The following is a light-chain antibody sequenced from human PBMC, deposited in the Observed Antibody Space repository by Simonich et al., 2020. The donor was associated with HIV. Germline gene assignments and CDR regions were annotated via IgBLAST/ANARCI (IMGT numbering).Light chain of an antibody. J-gene: IGLJ3*02. Sequence: QSALTQPASVSGTPGQSLTISCTGTSSDVGYYNLVSWYQQHPGKAPKLIIYEGDKRPSGGSNRFSGSQSGNTASLTISGLQAEDEAGYFCCSYAGSRNFWIFGGGTKLTVL. CDR2: EGD. CDR1: SSDVGYYNL. CDR3: CSYAGSRNFWI. V-gene: IGLV2-23*01.